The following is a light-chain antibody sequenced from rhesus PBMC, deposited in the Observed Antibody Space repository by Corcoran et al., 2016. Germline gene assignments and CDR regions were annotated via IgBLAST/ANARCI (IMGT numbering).Light chain of an antibody. J-gene: IGKJ4*01. CDR2: EVS. Sequence: DIVMTQTPLSLPVTLGEPASIPCRSSQSLLDSEDGNTYLDWYLQKPGQSPQLLIDEVSNRASGVPDRFSGGGSDTDFTLKSSRVEAEGVGVYCCMQALEFPLSFGGGSKVEIK. CDR1: QSLLDSEDGNTY. V-gene: IGKV2-104*01. CDR3: MQALEFPLS.